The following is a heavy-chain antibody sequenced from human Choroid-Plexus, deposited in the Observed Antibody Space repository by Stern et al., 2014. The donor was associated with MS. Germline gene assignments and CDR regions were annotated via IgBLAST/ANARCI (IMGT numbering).Heavy chain of an antibody. CDR1: GFTLGSCA. Sequence: VQLVESGAGVLQPGRPLRLSCVASGFTLGSCAMPWVRQTPGNGLEWVAGVSCDGSNKYFADSLKGRVTISRDNSQNTLYMQRSSLXXXDTAVYYCAKDRQYLTYFFDHWGQGSLVTV. CDR2: VSCDGSNK. V-gene: IGHV3-30*18. J-gene: IGHJ5*02. CDR3: AKDRQYLTYFFDH. D-gene: IGHD2/OR15-2a*01.